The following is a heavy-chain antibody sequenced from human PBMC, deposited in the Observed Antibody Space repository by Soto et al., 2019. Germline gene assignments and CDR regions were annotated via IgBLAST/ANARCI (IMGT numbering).Heavy chain of an antibody. Sequence: QVHLVKSGGGMVQPGKSLRVSCTVSGFTFSHHTLHWFRQPPGRGLEWVALIWYDGSNKYYADPVKGRFTIFRDNSNSTLYLQMSSLRAEDTAVYYCARERDPLTTVTEIDYWGLGTLVTVSS. J-gene: IGHJ4*02. CDR1: GFTFSHHT. CDR3: ARERDPLTTVTEIDY. V-gene: IGHV3-33*01. D-gene: IGHD4-17*01. CDR2: IWYDGSNK.